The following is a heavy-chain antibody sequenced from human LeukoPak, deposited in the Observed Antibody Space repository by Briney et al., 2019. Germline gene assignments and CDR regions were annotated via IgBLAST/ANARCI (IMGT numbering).Heavy chain of an antibody. V-gene: IGHV3-21*01. CDR1: GFTFSSYS. Sequence: PGGSLRLSCAASGFTFSSYSMNWVRQAPGKGLEWVSSISGSSSYIYYADSVKGRFTISRDNAKNSLYLQMNSLRAEDTAVYYCARDNRQQLPLDYGGQGTLVTVSS. J-gene: IGHJ4*02. D-gene: IGHD6-13*01. CDR2: ISGSSSYI. CDR3: ARDNRQQLPLDY.